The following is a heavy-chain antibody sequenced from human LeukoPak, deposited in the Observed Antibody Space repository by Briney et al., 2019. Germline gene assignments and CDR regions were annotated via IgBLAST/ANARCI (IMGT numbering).Heavy chain of an antibody. D-gene: IGHD3-22*01. CDR2: IYTSGST. J-gene: IGHJ4*02. Sequence: SETLSLTCTVSGGSISSGSYYWSWIRQPAGKGLEWIGRIYTSGSTNCNPSLKSRVTISVDTSKKQCSLKLSSVTAADTAVYYCAREAKSYYYDSSGYYSEALYFDYWGQGTLVTVSS. CDR3: AREAKSYYYDSSGYYSEALYFDY. CDR1: GGSISSGSYY. V-gene: IGHV4-61*02.